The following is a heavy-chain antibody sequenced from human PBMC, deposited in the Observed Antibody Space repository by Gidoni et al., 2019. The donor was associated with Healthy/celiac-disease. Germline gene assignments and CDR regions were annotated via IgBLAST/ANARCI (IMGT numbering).Heavy chain of an antibody. CDR1: GFTFSSYS. V-gene: IGHV3-21*01. J-gene: IGHJ4*02. CDR3: ARDARPYGSGSYYRD. D-gene: IGHD3-10*01. Sequence: EVQLVASGGGLVKPGGSLRLSCAASGFTFSSYSMNWVRQAPGKGLEWVSSISSSSSYIYYADSVKGRFTISRDNAKNSLYLQMNSLRAEDTAVYYCARDARPYGSGSYYRDWGQGTLVTVSS. CDR2: ISSSSSYI.